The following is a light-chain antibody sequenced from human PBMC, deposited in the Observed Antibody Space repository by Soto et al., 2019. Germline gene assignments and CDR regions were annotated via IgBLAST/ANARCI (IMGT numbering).Light chain of an antibody. V-gene: IGLV2-8*01. Sequence: QSVLTQPPSASGSPGQSVTFSCTGTSSDIGDYNYVSWYQQHPGKAPKLMIYEVTKRPSGVPDRFSGSKSGTSASLAISGLQSDDEADYYCAVWDDSLNGLWVFGGGTKVTVL. CDR1: SSDIGDYNY. J-gene: IGLJ3*02. CDR3: AVWDDSLNGLWV. CDR2: EVT.